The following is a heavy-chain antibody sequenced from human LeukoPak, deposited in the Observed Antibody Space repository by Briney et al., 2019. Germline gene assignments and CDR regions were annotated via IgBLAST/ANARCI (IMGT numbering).Heavy chain of an antibody. CDR3: AKDDDRSGSYSAGDY. Sequence: GGSLRLSCAASGFTFSSYHINWVRQAPGKGLEWVAVISYDGSNKYYADSVKGRFTISRDNSKNTLYLQMNSLRAEDTAVYYCAKDDDRSGSYSAGDYWGQGTLVTVSS. CDR2: ISYDGSNK. J-gene: IGHJ4*02. CDR1: GFTFSSYH. V-gene: IGHV3-30*18. D-gene: IGHD1-26*01.